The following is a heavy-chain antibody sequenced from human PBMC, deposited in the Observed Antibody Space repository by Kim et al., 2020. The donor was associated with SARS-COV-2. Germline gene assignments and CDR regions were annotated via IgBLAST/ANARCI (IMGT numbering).Heavy chain of an antibody. V-gene: IGHV4-39*07. CDR3: ATDAADARGRGPHFQH. CDR1: GGSMSSGSYY. J-gene: IGHJ1*01. Sequence: SETLSLTCTVSGGSMSSGSYYWAWVRLSPGRGLEWIATLNYNGVTYYKPSLKSRVTISVATSKNQFSLELRSVTAADTAIYYCATDAADARGRGPHFQH. CDR2: LNYNGVT. D-gene: IGHD2-15*01.